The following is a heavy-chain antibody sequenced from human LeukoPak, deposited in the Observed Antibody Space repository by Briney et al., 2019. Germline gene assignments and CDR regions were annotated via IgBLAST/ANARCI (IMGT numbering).Heavy chain of an antibody. D-gene: IGHD3-22*01. CDR1: GGPVRSASYY. CDR3: ARGGDYDSSGYYYEYFDY. J-gene: IGHJ4*02. CDR2: IYTSEST. V-gene: IGHV4-61*02. Sequence: SETLSLTCIVSGGPVRSASYYWSWVRQPAGKGLEWIGRIYTSESTSYNPSLKSRVTMSLDTSRNQFSLKLSSVTAADTAVYYCARGGDYDSSGYYYEYFDYWGQGTLVTVSS.